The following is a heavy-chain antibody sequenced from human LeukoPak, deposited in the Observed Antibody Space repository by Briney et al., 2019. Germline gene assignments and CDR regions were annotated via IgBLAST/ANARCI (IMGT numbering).Heavy chain of an antibody. CDR2: ISSSGSTT. CDR1: GFTFSSYE. V-gene: IGHV3-48*03. CDR3: ARAGPSSSWHQFDY. J-gene: IGHJ4*01. D-gene: IGHD6-13*01. Sequence: GGSLRLSCAASGFTFSSYEMNWVRQAPGKGLEWVSYISSSGSTTYYADSVKGRFTISRDNSKRTLYLQMKSLRAEDTAVYYCARAGPSSSWHQFDYWGQGTLVTVSS.